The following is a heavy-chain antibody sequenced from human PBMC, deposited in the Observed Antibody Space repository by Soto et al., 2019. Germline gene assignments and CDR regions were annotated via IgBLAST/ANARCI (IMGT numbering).Heavy chain of an antibody. V-gene: IGHV3-30*18. D-gene: IGHD3-10*01. J-gene: IGHJ3*02. Sequence: GGSLRLSCAASGFTFSSYGMHWVRQAPGKGLEWVAVISYDGSNKYYEDSVKGRFTISRDNSKNTLYLQMNSLRAEDTVVYYCAKAYYYGLGSYYTVAFDIWGQGTMVTVSS. CDR2: ISYDGSNK. CDR1: GFTFSSYG. CDR3: AKAYYYGLGSYYTVAFDI.